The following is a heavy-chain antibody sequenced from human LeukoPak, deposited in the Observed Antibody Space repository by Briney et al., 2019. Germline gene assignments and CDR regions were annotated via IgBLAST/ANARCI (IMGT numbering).Heavy chain of an antibody. J-gene: IGHJ4*02. CDR3: ARSNYDYKKHFDS. CDR1: GFTFSSYA. V-gene: IGHV3-30-3*01. CDR2: ISYDGSNK. D-gene: IGHD3-3*01. Sequence: GGSLRLSCAASGFTFSSYAMRWVRQAPGKGLEWVAVISYDGSNKYYADSVKGRFTISRDNSKNTLYLQMNSLRAEDTAVYYCARSNYDYKKHFDSWGQGTLVTVSS.